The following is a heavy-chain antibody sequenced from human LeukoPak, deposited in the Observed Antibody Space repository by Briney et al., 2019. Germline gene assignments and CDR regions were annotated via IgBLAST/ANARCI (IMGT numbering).Heavy chain of an antibody. CDR2: IYPGDSDT. Sequence: GESLKISCKGSGYSFTFYWIAWVRQIPGKGLEWMGIIYPGDSDTRYSPSFQGQVTISADKSITTAYLQWSSLKASDTAMYYCARQDGSGTYYFDYWGQGTLVTVSS. D-gene: IGHD3-10*01. J-gene: IGHJ4*02. CDR3: ARQDGSGTYYFDY. V-gene: IGHV5-51*01. CDR1: GYSFTFYW.